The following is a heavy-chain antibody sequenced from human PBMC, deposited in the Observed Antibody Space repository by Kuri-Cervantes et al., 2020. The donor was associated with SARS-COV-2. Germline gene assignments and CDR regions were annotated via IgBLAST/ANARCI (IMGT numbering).Heavy chain of an antibody. D-gene: IGHD2-2*01. V-gene: IGHV4-39*01. CDR2: IYYSGST. CDR3: AREGSDIVVVPAAIRVYYYMDV. CDR1: GGSISSSSYY. Sequence: SETLSLTCTVSGGSISSSSYYWGWIRQPPGKGLEWIGSIYYSGSTYYNPSLKSRVTISVDTSKNQFSLKLSSVTAADTAVYYCAREGSDIVVVPAAIRVYYYMDVWGQGTTVTVSS. J-gene: IGHJ6*03.